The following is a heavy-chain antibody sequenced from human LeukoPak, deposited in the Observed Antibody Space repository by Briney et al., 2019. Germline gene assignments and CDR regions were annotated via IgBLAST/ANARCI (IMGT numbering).Heavy chain of an antibody. J-gene: IGHJ4*02. D-gene: IGHD2-2*01. V-gene: IGHV4-39*01. Sequence: SETLSLTCTVSGGSFNSGSHHWGWFRQSPGKGLEWIGSLYYSRTTYYNPSLNSRVTISVVTSKNQSSLQLNSVTAADTAVYYCARHDGRGGNTMGALDSWGQGSLVTVSS. CDR2: LYYSRTT. CDR3: ARHDGRGGNTMGALDS. CDR1: GGSFNSGSHH.